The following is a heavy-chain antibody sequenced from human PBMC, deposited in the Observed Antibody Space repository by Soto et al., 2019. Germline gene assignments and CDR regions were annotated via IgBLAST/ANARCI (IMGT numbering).Heavy chain of an antibody. Sequence: VQLVESGGGVVQPGRSLRLSCAASGFTFSSYGMHWVRQAPGKGLEWVAVIWYDGSNKYYADSVKGRFTISRDNSKNTLYLQMNSLRAEDTAVYYCARDTARDKVRIYYGMDVWGQGTTVTVSS. CDR3: ARDTARDKVRIYYGMDV. J-gene: IGHJ6*02. CDR1: GFTFSSYG. CDR2: IWYDGSNK. V-gene: IGHV3-33*01. D-gene: IGHD3-10*01.